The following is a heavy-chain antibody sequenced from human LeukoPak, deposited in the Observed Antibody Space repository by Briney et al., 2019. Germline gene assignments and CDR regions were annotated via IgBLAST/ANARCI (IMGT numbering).Heavy chain of an antibody. CDR1: GFTFSSYG. J-gene: IGHJ4*02. D-gene: IGHD3-9*01. Sequence: GGSLRLSCAASGFTFSSYGMHGVRQAPGKGLEWVAVISYDGSNKYYADSVKGRFTISRDNSKNTLYLQMNSLRAEDTAVYYCAKGELRYFDWLNYWGQGTLVTVSS. V-gene: IGHV3-30*18. CDR3: AKGELRYFDWLNY. CDR2: ISYDGSNK.